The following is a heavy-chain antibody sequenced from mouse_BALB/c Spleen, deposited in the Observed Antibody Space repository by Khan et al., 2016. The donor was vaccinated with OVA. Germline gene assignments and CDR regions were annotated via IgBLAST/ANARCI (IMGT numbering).Heavy chain of an antibody. CDR1: GFSLTTYG. CDR2: IWRGGST. Sequence: QVQLQQPGPGLVQPSQSLSITCTVSGFSLTTYGVHWVRQSPGKGLEWLGVIWRGGSTDYNAAFISRLSISKESSKCQVFFKMISLQVNDTAIYYCARNDNYDEGLAYWGQGTLVTVSA. V-gene: IGHV2-2*02. D-gene: IGHD2-12*01. CDR3: ARNDNYDEGLAY. J-gene: IGHJ3*01.